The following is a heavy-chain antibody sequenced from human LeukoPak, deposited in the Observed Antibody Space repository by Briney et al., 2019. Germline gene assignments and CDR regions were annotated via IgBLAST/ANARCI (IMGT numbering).Heavy chain of an antibody. Sequence: PGGSLRLSCAASGFTFSDYYMSWIRQAPGKGLEWVSSISSSSSYIYYADSVKGRFTISRDNAKNSLYLQMNSLRAEDTAVYYCARSSYSSSWYTQSFLSDYYMDVWGKGTTVTVSS. D-gene: IGHD6-13*01. V-gene: IGHV3-11*06. CDR1: GFTFSDYY. CDR3: ARSSYSSSWYTQSFLSDYYMDV. CDR2: ISSSSSYI. J-gene: IGHJ6*03.